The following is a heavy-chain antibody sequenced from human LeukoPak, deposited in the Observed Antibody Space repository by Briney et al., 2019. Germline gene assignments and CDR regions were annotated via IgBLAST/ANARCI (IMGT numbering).Heavy chain of an antibody. V-gene: IGHV4-39*01. CDR1: GGSITSNTYY. CDR3: ARQNKAFGHGDYLFDY. J-gene: IGHJ4*02. D-gene: IGHD4-17*01. CDR2: IYYSGST. Sequence: SETLSPTCTVSGGSITSNTYYWGWIRQAPGKGLEWIGSIYYSGSTYYTPSLKSRVTISADTSKNQLSLQLSSVTAADTAVYYCARQNKAFGHGDYLFDYWGQGTLVTVSS.